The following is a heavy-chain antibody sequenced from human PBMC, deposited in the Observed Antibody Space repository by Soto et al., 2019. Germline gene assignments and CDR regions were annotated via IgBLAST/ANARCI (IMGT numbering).Heavy chain of an antibody. J-gene: IGHJ4*02. Sequence: QLQLQESGSGLVKTSETLSLTCTVSGASISYGGFSWSWIRQSPGKGLEWIGYISHLESTYFHPSFKSRLTMSIDRTRNQFSLKLSSVTAADMAVYYRARGGGYDSFDYWGQGVLVTVSS. V-gene: IGHV4-30-2*06. CDR3: ARGGGYDSFDY. CDR2: ISHLEST. CDR1: GASISYGGFS. D-gene: IGHD5-12*01.